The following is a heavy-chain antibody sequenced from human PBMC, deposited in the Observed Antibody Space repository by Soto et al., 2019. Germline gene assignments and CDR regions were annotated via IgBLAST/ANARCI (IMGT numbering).Heavy chain of an antibody. V-gene: IGHV1-2*02. J-gene: IGHJ5*02. CDR3: AQGESSLVSSFDP. CDR1: GYTFTAQY. D-gene: IGHD3-16*01. CDR2: INPTTGAT. Sequence: QAQLGQSGAEVKKPGASVKVSCQASGYTFTAQYLHWVRKAPGEGLEWMGWINPTTGATRYAQKFQGRVTMTRDTSMSTAYLELRSLRQDHTAVYDCAQGESSLVSSFDPWGPGTLVTVAS.